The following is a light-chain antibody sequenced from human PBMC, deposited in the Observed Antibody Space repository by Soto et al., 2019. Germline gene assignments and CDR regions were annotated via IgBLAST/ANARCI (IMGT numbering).Light chain of an antibody. V-gene: IGLV6-57*04. CDR2: EDN. J-gene: IGLJ3*02. Sequence: NVMLTQPHSVSESPGKTVTISCTRSSGSIASNYVQWYHQRPGSAPTIVMYEDNQRPSGVPDRFSGSIDRSSNSASLTISGLNTEDEGDFYCQSYDSSNWVFGGGTKLTV. CDR3: QSYDSSNWV. CDR1: SGSIASNY.